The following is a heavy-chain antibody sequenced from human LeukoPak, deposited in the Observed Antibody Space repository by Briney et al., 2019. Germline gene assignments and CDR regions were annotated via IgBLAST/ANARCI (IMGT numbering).Heavy chain of an antibody. J-gene: IGHJ4*02. CDR1: GFTFSSYA. V-gene: IGHV3-23*01. D-gene: IGHD5-18*01. CDR3: AKKFGYNYGYSDY. Sequence: PGGSLRLSCAASGFTFSSYAMSWVRQAPGKGLEWVSAISGSGGRTYYADSVKGRLTISRDNSKNTLYLQMNSLRAEDTAVYYCAKKFGYNYGYSDYWGQGTLVTVSS. CDR2: ISGSGGRT.